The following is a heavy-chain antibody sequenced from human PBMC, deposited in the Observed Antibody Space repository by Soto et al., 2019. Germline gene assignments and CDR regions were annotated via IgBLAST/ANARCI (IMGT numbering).Heavy chain of an antibody. CDR3: AKDPLNYYGSGSYYGVDY. V-gene: IGHV3-23*01. CDR1: GFTFSSYA. Sequence: GGSLRLSCAASGFTFSSYAVSWVRQAPGKGLEWVSAISGSGGSTYYADSVKGRFTISRDNSKNTLYLQMNSLRAEDTAVYYCAKDPLNYYGSGSYYGVDYWGQGTLVTVSS. CDR2: ISGSGGST. D-gene: IGHD3-10*01. J-gene: IGHJ4*02.